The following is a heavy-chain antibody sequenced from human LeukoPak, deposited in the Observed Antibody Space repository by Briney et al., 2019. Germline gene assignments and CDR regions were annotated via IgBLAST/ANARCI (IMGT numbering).Heavy chain of an antibody. CDR1: GGSFSGYY. V-gene: IGHV4-34*01. CDR2: INHSGST. J-gene: IGHJ6*02. D-gene: IGHD6-13*01. Sequence: SETLSLTCAVYGGSFSGYYWSWIRQPPGEGLEWIGEINHSGSTNYNPSLKSRVTISVDTSKNQFSLRLSSVTAADTAVYYCARVSVAAAEYGMDVWGQGTTVTVSS. CDR3: ARVSVAAAEYGMDV.